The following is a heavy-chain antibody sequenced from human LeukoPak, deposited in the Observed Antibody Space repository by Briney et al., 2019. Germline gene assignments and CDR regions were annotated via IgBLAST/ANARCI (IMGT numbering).Heavy chain of an antibody. V-gene: IGHV1-18*01. CDR2: ISAYNGNT. D-gene: IGHD2-8*01. CDR1: GYTFTSYG. Sequence: GASVKVSCKASGYTFTSYGISWVRQAPGQGLEWMGRISAYNGNTNYAQKLQGRVTMTTDTSTSTAYMELRSLRSDDTAVYYCARDRGDIVLMVYAPLDVWGKGTTVTVSS. J-gene: IGHJ6*04. CDR3: ARDRGDIVLMVYAPLDV.